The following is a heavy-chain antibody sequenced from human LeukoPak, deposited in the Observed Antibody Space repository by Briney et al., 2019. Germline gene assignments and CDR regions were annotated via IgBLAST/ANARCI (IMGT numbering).Heavy chain of an antibody. D-gene: IGHD1-14*01. CDR1: GFIFSYYS. J-gene: IGHJ4*02. Sequence: PGGSLRLSCAASGFIFSYYSMHWVRQAPGKGLEYVSVISPDGRATYYTNSVKGRFTISRDNSKNTVYLQMDSLRDDDTAVYYWAREQPAGSTDYWGQGTLVTASS. CDR2: ISPDGRAT. CDR3: AREQPAGSTDY. V-gene: IGHV3-64*01.